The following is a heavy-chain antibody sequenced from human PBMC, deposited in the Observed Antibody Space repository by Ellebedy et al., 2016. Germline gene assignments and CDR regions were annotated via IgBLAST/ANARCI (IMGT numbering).Heavy chain of an antibody. CDR1: GGSVSCSNYY. V-gene: IGHV4-31*03. Sequence: SETLSLTXTPSGGSVSCSNYYWSWIRQHPGKGLEWLGYINKNGRTYYNLSLRSRVTISVDTSKSQFSLRLSSVTAADTAVYYCAREFIGYDGYDPASRRANWFDPWGQGTLVTVSS. CDR2: INKNGRT. CDR3: AREFIGYDGYDPASRRANWFDP. J-gene: IGHJ5*02. D-gene: IGHD5-12*01.